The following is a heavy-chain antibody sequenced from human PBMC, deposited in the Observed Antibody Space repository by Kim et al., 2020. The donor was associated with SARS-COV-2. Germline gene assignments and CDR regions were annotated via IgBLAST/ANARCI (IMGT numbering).Heavy chain of an antibody. Sequence: SETLSLTCAVYGGSFSGYYWSWIRQPPGKGLEWIGEINHSGSTNYNPSLKSRVTISVDTSKNQFSLKLSSVTAADTAVYYCGTARKLDYGDYYYYGMDVWGQGTTVTVSS. V-gene: IGHV4-34*01. CDR2: INHSGST. D-gene: IGHD4-17*01. J-gene: IGHJ6*02. CDR1: GGSFSGYY. CDR3: GTARKLDYGDYYYYGMDV.